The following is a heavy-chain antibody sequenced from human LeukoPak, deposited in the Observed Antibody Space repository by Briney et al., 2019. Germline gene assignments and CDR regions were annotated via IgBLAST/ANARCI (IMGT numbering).Heavy chain of an antibody. D-gene: IGHD6-13*01. V-gene: IGHV3-23*01. CDR2: ISGSGGST. J-gene: IGHJ4*02. CDR3: AKATRAAAPFDY. Sequence: ETLSLTCAVYGGSFSGYYWSWIRQAPGKGLEWVSAISGSGGSTYYADSVKGRFTISRDSSKNTLYLQMNSLRAEDTAVYYCAKATRAAAPFDYWGQGTLVTVSS. CDR1: GGSFSGYY.